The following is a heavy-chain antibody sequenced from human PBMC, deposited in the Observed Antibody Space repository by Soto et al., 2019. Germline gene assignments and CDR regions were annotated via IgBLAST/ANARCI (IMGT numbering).Heavy chain of an antibody. CDR1: GITISNYP. CDR3: VKDDGGSPSTPPL. V-gene: IGHV3-23*01. J-gene: IGHJ4*02. D-gene: IGHD4-17*01. CDR2: ISGSGDRT. Sequence: DVQLLESGGGLVQPGGSLRLSCAASGITISNYPMSWVRQAPGKGLDWVSGISGSGDRTYYADSAKGRFTISKDISKNSLSRQCDSVGVDDTAVYFCVKDDGGSPSTPPLWGQGTLVTVSS.